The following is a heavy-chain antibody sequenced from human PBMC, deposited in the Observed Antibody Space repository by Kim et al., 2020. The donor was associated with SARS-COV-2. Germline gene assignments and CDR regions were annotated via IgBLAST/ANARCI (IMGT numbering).Heavy chain of an antibody. D-gene: IGHD2-15*01. J-gene: IGHJ6*02. CDR2: IIPIFGTA. CDR3: ARGGYCSGGSCYYVMDV. V-gene: IGHV1-69*13. Sequence: SVKVSCKASGGTFSSYAISWVRQAPGQGLEWMGGIIPIFGTANYAQKFQGRVTITADESTSTAYMELSSLRSEDTAVYYCARGGYCSGGSCYYVMDVWGQGTTVTVSS. CDR1: GGTFSSYA.